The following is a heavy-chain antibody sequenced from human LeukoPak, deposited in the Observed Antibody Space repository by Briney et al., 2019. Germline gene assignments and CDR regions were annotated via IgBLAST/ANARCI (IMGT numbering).Heavy chain of an antibody. J-gene: IGHJ4*02. CDR2: ISSSGSTI. V-gene: IGHV3-48*03. Sequence: GGSLRLSCAASGFTFSSYEMNWVRQAPGKGLEWVSYISSSGSTIYYADSVKGRFTISRDNAKKSLYLQMNSLRAEDTAVYYCARGLGYDILTGYYGVSGYWGQGTLVTVSS. CDR1: GFTFSSYE. D-gene: IGHD3-9*01. CDR3: ARGLGYDILTGYYGVSGY.